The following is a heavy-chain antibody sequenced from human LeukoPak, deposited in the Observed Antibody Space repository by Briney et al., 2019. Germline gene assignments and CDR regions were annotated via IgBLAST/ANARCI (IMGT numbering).Heavy chain of an antibody. CDR1: GGSFSGYD. J-gene: IGHJ4*02. CDR2: INHSGST. D-gene: IGHD3-3*01. V-gene: IGHV4-34*01. CDR3: ARGPYYDFWSGYFSY. Sequence: SETLSLTCAVYGGSFSGYDWSWIRQPPGKGLEWIGEINHSGSTNYNPSLKSRVTISVDASKNQFSLKLSSVTAADTAVYYCARGPYYDFWSGYFSYWGQGTLVTVSS.